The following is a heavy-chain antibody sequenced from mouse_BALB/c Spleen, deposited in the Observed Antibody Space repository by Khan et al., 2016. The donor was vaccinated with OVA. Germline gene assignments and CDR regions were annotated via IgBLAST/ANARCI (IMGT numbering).Heavy chain of an antibody. CDR2: IDPENGDT. D-gene: IGHD2-2*01. Sequence: VQLKQSGAELVRPGALVKLSYKASGFNIKDYYMHWVKQRPEQGLVWIGRIDPENGDTIYDPKFQGKASITSDTSSNTAYLQLSSLTSEDTAVYYCAIYAYSPWFDYWCKGTLFTVSA. V-gene: IGHV14-1*02. CDR3: AIYAYSPWFDY. J-gene: IGHJ3*01. CDR1: GFNIKDYY.